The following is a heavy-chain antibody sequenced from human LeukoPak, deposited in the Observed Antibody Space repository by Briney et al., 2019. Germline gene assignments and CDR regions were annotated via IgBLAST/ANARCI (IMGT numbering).Heavy chain of an antibody. D-gene: IGHD3-10*01. CDR3: ATSSTMVRGVLDC. CDR1: GGSISSYY. Sequence: SETLSLTCTVSGGSISSYYWSWIRQPPGKGLEWIGYIYYSGSTNYNPSLKSRVTISVDTSKNQFSLKLSSVTAADTAVYYCATSSTMVRGVLDCWGQGTLVTVSS. CDR2: IYYSGST. V-gene: IGHV4-59*01. J-gene: IGHJ4*02.